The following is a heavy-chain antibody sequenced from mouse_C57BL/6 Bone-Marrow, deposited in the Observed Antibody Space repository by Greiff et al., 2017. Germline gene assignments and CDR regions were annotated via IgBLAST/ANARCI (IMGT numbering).Heavy chain of an antibody. V-gene: IGHV14-1*01. J-gene: IGHJ1*03. Sequence: EVQLQQSGAELVRPGASVKLSCTASGFNIKDYYMPWVQQMPEQGLEWIGRIDSEDGDTEYAPYFQGKATMTADASYNTAYQQLSSLTSEDAAVYYCTITTVVYWYFDVWGTGTTVTVSS. CDR3: TITTVVYWYFDV. CDR1: GFNIKDYY. CDR2: IDSEDGDT. D-gene: IGHD1-1*01.